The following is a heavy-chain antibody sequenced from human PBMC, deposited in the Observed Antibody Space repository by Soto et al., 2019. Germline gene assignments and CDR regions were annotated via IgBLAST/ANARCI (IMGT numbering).Heavy chain of an antibody. CDR2: INHSGST. Sequence: SETLSLTCAVYGGSFSGYYWSWIRQPPGKGLEWIGEINHSGSTNYNPSLKSRVTISVDTSKNQFSLKLSSVTAADTAVYYCARADLLRAARRWGQGTLVTVSS. V-gene: IGHV4-34*01. D-gene: IGHD6-6*01. J-gene: IGHJ4*02. CDR1: GGSFSGYY. CDR3: ARADLLRAARR.